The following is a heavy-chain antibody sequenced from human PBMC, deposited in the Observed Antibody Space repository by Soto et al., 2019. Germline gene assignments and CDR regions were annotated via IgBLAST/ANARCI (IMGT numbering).Heavy chain of an antibody. D-gene: IGHD3-3*01. V-gene: IGHV4-31*03. J-gene: IGHJ5*02. CDR2: IYYSGST. CDR3: ARWWSGSRQGFDP. CDR1: GGSISSGDYY. Sequence: QVQLQESGPGLVKPSQTLSLTCTVSGGSISSGDYYWSWIRQHPGKGLEWIGYIYYSGSTYYNPSLKGRVTISGDTSKNQCSLKLSSVPAGDTAVYYCARWWSGSRQGFDPWGQGTLVTVSS.